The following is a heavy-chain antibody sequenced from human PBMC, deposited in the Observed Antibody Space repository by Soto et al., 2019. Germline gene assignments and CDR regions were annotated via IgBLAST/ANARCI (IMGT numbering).Heavy chain of an antibody. J-gene: IGHJ6*02. V-gene: IGHV5-10-1*01. CDR3: ARHSYTSAANYDHHYGMDV. Sequence: GESLKISCKGSGYSFTSYWISWVRQMPGEGLEWMGKIDPRDSYTKYSPSFQGHVTISVEKSISTAYLQWSSLEASDTAIYYCARHSYTSAANYDHHYGMDVWGQGTTVTVSS. D-gene: IGHD6-19*01. CDR2: IDPRDSYT. CDR1: GYSFTSYW.